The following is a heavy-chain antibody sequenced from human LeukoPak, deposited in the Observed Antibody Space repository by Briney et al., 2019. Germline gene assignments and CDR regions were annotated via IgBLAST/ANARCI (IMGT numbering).Heavy chain of an antibody. CDR3: AKTLRDLEWLTGELDV. CDR1: EYTFSNYW. V-gene: IGHV3-23*01. Sequence: GGSLRLSCRDSEYTFSNYWMSWVRQTPGKGLEWVSAIGGSGSDTSYTDSVKGRFTLSRDNSKSTLYLQMNSLRAEDTAVYHCAKTLRDLEWLTGELDVWGQGTAVTVSS. D-gene: IGHD3-3*01. CDR2: IGGSGSDT. J-gene: IGHJ6*02.